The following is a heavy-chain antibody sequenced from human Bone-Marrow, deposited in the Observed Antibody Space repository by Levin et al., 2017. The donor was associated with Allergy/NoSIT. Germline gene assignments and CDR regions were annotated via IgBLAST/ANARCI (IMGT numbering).Heavy chain of an antibody. CDR1: GGSISSYY. CDR2: IYYSGST. CDR3: ARHVLAVADRQRYYYYGMDV. D-gene: IGHD6-19*01. Sequence: PSETLSLTCTVSGGSISSYYWSWIRQPPGKGLEWIGYIYYSGSTNYNPSLKSRVTISVDTSKNQFSLKLSSVTAADTAVYYCARHVLAVADRQRYYYYGMDVWGQGTTVTVSS. J-gene: IGHJ6*02. V-gene: IGHV4-59*08.